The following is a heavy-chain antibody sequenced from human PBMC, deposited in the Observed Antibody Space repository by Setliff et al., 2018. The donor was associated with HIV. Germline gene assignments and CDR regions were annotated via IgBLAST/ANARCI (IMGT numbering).Heavy chain of an antibody. D-gene: IGHD6-19*01. CDR1: GDTISTHG. CDR2: IIPIFGTP. CDR3: ARDPSIAVAGAAV. J-gene: IGHJ6*02. V-gene: IGHV1-69*13. Sequence: SVKVSCKASGDTISTHGLTWVRQAPGQGLECIGTIIPIFGTPNYAEKFQGRVTMTADESTSTAYMELSSLTSDDTAVYYCARDPSIAVAGAAVWGQGTTVTVSS.